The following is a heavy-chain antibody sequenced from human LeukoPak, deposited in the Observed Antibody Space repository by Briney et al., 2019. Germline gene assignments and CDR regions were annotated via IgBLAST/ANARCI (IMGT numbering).Heavy chain of an antibody. Sequence: SGTLSLTCTVSGGSISSGSYYWSWIRQPAGKGLEWIGRIYTSGSTNYNPSLKSRVTISVDTSKNQFSLKLSSVTAADTAVYYCARGPYYYYYMDVWGKGTTVTVSS. CDR3: ARGPYYYYYMDV. CDR1: GGSISSGSYY. CDR2: IYTSGST. J-gene: IGHJ6*03. V-gene: IGHV4-61*02.